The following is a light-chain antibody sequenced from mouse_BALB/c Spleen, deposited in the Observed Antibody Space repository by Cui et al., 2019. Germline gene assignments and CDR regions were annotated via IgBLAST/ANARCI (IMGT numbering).Light chain of an antibody. J-gene: IGKJ2*01. CDR1: SSLSY. V-gene: IGKV4-68*01. Sequence: QIVLTQSPALMSASPGEKVTMTCSASSSLSYMYWYHQKPRSSPKPWIYLTSNLASGVPARFSGSGSGTSYSITISSMEAEDAATYYCQQWSSNPYTFGGGTKLEIK. CDR2: LTS. CDR3: QQWSSNPYT.